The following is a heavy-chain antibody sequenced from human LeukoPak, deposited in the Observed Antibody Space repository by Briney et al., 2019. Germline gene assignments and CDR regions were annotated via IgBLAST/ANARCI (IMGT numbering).Heavy chain of an antibody. D-gene: IGHD3-10*01. Sequence: GGSLRLSCAASGFTFSNYWIHWVRQAPGKGLVWVSRINPAGNYGNYADSVKGRFTISRDNAKNSLYLQMNSLRAEDTAVYYCARVVGSGSYYIPYYFDYWGQGTLVTVSS. CDR2: INPAGNYG. CDR1: GFTFSNYW. CDR3: ARVVGSGSYYIPYYFDY. J-gene: IGHJ4*02. V-gene: IGHV3-74*01.